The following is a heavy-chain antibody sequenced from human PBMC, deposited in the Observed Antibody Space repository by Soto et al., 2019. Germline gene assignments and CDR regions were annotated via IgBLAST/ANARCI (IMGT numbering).Heavy chain of an antibody. J-gene: IGHJ3*02. CDR1: GGSISSGGSY. V-gene: IGHV4-31*03. CDR2: IYYSGST. CDR3: ARQTAAGTRAWRDAFDI. Sequence: QVQLQESGPGLVKPSQTLSLTCTVSGGSISSGGSYWSWIRQHPGKGLEWIGYIYYSGSTYYNPSLKSRVTISGDTSKNQCSLKLSSENAADTAVYYCARQTAAGTRAWRDAFDIWGQGTMVTVSS. D-gene: IGHD6-13*01.